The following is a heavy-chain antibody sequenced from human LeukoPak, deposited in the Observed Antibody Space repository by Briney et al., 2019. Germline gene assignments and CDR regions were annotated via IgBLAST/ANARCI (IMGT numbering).Heavy chain of an antibody. CDR2: TSYNGNT. D-gene: IGHD6-19*01. J-gene: IGHJ4*02. V-gene: IGHV1-18*04. CDR3: ARHSGSGWQALGY. Sequence: ASVKVSRKASGYTFSNYGISWVRQAPGLGLEWMGWTSYNGNTNYAQKFQDRVTMTTDTSTTTAYMELRSLESDDTAVYYCARHSGSGWQALGYWGQGTLVTVSS. CDR1: GYTFSNYG.